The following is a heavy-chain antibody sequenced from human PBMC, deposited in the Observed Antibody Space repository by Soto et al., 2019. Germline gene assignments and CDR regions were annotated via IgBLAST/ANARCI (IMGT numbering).Heavy chain of an antibody. D-gene: IGHD1-26*01. J-gene: IGHJ5*02. CDR1: GYTFTSYG. CDR3: ARVVGAINHLAWNPRWFHP. V-gene: IGHV1-18*01. CDR2: ISAYNGNT. Sequence: ASVKVSCKASGYTFTSYGISWVRQAPGQGLEWMGWISAYNGNTNYAQKLQGRVTMTTDTSTSTAYMELRSLRSDDTAVYYCARVVGAINHLAWNPRWFHPWGQGTLVTVSS.